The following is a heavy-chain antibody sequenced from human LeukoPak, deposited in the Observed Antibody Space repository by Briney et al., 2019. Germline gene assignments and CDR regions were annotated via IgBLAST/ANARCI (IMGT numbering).Heavy chain of an antibody. J-gene: IGHJ6*04. D-gene: IGHD6-13*01. CDR3: AISRWQQLAPEAPYSYVMDV. CDR1: GYTFTSYA. CDR2: TNAGYGNT. Sequence: AAVKVTCKGSGYTFTSYAMHWVRQPPGQRLEWMGLTNAGYGNTKYSQKFQGRVTITRDTSASTAYMELSTLRSENTPVYYSAISRWQQLAPEAPYSYVMDVWGKGTTVTVSS. V-gene: IGHV1-3*01.